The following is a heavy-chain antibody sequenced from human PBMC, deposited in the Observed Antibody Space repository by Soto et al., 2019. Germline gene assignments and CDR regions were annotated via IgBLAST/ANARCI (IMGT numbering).Heavy chain of an antibody. J-gene: IGHJ6*02. CDR3: ARSKLLEWFGRNYYYYGMDV. V-gene: IGHV1-69*01. D-gene: IGHD3-3*01. Sequence: QVQLVQSGAEVKKPGSSVKVSCKASGGTFSSYAISWVRQAPGQGLEWMGGIIPIFGTANYAQKFQGRVTITADESTSTAYMELSSLRSEDTAVYYCARSKLLEWFGRNYYYYGMDVWGQGTTVTVSS. CDR2: IIPIFGTA. CDR1: GGTFSSYA.